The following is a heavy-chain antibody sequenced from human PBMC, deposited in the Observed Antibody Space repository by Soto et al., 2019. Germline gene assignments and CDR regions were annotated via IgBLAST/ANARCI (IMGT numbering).Heavy chain of an antibody. CDR3: ARKAVGATYYYYYYMDG. J-gene: IGHJ6*03. CDR2: IKQDVSEK. Sequence: GGSLRLSCAASGFTFSSYWMSWVRQAPGKGLEWVANIKQDVSEKYYVDSVKGRFTISRDNAKNSLYLQMNSLRAEDTAVYYCARKAVGATYYYYYYMDGWGKGTTVTVSS. V-gene: IGHV3-7*03. D-gene: IGHD1-26*01. CDR1: GFTFSSYW.